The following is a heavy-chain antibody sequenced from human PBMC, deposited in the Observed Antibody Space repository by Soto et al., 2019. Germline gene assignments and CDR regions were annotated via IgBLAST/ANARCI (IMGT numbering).Heavy chain of an antibody. CDR2: ISYDGSNK. V-gene: IGHV3-30*18. CDR3: AKDKAAAGFFDY. CDR1: GFTFSSYG. Sequence: PGGSLRLSCAAPGFTFSSYGMHWVRQAPGKGLEWVAVISYDGSNKYYADSVKGRFTISRDNSKNTLYLQMNSLRAEDTAVYYCAKDKAAAGFFDYWGQGT. D-gene: IGHD6-13*01. J-gene: IGHJ4*02.